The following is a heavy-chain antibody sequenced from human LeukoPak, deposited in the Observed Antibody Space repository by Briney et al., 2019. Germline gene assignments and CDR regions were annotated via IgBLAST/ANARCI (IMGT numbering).Heavy chain of an antibody. CDR1: GYTFTVYW. D-gene: IGHD5-12*01. Sequence: ASVKVSCKASGYTFTVYWMHWVRQAPGEGLEWMGWINPNSGGTNYAQKFQGRVTMTRDTSISAAYMELSRLRSDDTAVYYCARGDSGYLFDYWGQGTLVTVSS. J-gene: IGHJ4*02. CDR2: INPNSGGT. V-gene: IGHV1-2*02. CDR3: ARGDSGYLFDY.